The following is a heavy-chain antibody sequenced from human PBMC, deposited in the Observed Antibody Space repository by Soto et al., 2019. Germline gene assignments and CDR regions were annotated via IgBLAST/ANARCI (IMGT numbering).Heavy chain of an antibody. CDR3: VVAAQPYYFDY. D-gene: IGHD2-15*01. J-gene: IGHJ4*02. Sequence: VQLVQSGAEVKKHGASVKVSCKASGYTFTSYGFSWVRQAPGQGLEWMGWITTYNGNTNYAQKLQGRVTMTTDTSTSAAYMEMRSMRSDDTAVYYCVVAAQPYYFDYLGQGTLVTVSS. CDR2: ITTYNGNT. CDR1: GYTFTSYG. V-gene: IGHV1-18*01.